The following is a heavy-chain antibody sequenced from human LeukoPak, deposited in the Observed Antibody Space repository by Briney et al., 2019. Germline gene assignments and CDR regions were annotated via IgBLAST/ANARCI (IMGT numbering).Heavy chain of an antibody. CDR1: GFTFSTYS. V-gene: IGHV3-21*01. CDR3: ARERFSSGRYQDY. J-gene: IGHJ4*02. CDR2: ISSSSSYI. Sequence: PGGSLRLSCAASGFTFSTYSMDWVRQAPGKGLEWVSSISSSSSYIYYADSVKGRFTISRDNAKNSLYLQMSSLRAEDTAVYYCARERFSSGRYQDYWGQGTLVTVSS. D-gene: IGHD6-19*01.